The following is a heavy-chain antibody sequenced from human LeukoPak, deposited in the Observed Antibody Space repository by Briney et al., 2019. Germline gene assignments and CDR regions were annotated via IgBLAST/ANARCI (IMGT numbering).Heavy chain of an antibody. CDR1: GFTFSSYA. J-gene: IGHJ3*02. D-gene: IGHD3-3*01. Sequence: GGSLRLSCAASGFTFSSYAMSWVRQAPGKGLEWVSAISGSGGSTYYADSVKGRFTISRDNSKNTLYLQMNSLRAEDTAVYYCAKDHDYDFWSGYYSDAFDIWGQGTMVTVSS. CDR2: ISGSGGST. V-gene: IGHV3-23*01. CDR3: AKDHDYDFWSGYYSDAFDI.